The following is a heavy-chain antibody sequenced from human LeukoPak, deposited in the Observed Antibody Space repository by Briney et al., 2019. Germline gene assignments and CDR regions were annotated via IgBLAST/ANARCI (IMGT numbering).Heavy chain of an antibody. J-gene: IGHJ6*02. Sequence: GASVKVSCKGSGYTFTNYAVHWVRQAPGQRLEWLGWINPGNGDTKYSQNFQGRVTVTSDTSAATAYVELNSLTSEDTAVYYCARERWHCRLNCYSVYYYALDVWGQGTTVTVSS. CDR2: INPGNGDT. D-gene: IGHD2-15*01. CDR1: GYTFTNYA. V-gene: IGHV1-3*01. CDR3: ARERWHCRLNCYSVYYYALDV.